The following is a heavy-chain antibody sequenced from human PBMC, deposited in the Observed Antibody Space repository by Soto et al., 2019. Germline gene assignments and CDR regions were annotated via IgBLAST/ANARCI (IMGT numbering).Heavy chain of an antibody. D-gene: IGHD3-3*01. Sequence: PGGSLRLSCAASGFIFSSYSMNWVRQAPGKGLEWVSSISSSSGNIYYADSVKGRFTISRDNSKNSLYLQMNSLRAEDTAVYYCARDGYTDFWSGYYLTWGQGTLVTVSS. J-gene: IGHJ5*02. CDR2: ISSSSGNI. CDR1: GFIFSSYS. CDR3: ARDGYTDFWSGYYLT. V-gene: IGHV3-21*01.